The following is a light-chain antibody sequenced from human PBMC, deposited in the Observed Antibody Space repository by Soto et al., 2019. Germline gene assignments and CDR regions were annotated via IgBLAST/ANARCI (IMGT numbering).Light chain of an antibody. CDR1: QSVSSS. J-gene: IGKJ1*01. V-gene: IGKV3-15*01. Sequence: EILMTQSPSTLSVSPGARAALSCRASQSVSSSLAWYQQTPAQAPRLLIYDASTRATGIPARFSGSGSGTEFTLTISSLQSEDFEIYYCQQYNNWPRTFGQGTKVDIK. CDR3: QQYNNWPRT. CDR2: DAS.